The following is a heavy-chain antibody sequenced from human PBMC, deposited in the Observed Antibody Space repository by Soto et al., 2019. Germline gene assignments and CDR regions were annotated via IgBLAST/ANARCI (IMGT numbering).Heavy chain of an antibody. CDR1: CYTFTSYG. D-gene: IGHD3-3*01. CDR3: ARDSLAIFGVVTPLDY. J-gene: IGHJ4*02. CDR2: ISAYNGNT. Sequence: ASVKGSCKASCYTFTSYGMSWVRQAPEQGLEWMGWISAYNGNTNYAQKLQGRVTMTTDTSTSTAYMELRSPRSDDTAVYYCARDSLAIFGVVTPLDYWGQGTLVTVSS. V-gene: IGHV1-18*01.